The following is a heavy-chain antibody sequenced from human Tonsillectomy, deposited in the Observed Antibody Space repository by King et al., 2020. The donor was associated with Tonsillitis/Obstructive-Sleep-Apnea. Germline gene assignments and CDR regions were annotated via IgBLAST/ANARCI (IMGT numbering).Heavy chain of an antibody. D-gene: IGHD2-2*01. CDR2: ISYDGSNK. CDR3: ARGGYCSSTSCPEGYCYYYMDV. J-gene: IGHJ6*03. V-gene: IGHV3-30*04. CDR1: GFTFSSYA. Sequence: VQLVESGGGVVQPGRSLRLSCAASGFTFSSYAMHWVRQAPGKGLEWVAVISYDGSNKYYADSVKGRFTISRDNSKNTLYLQMNSLRAEDTAVYYCARGGYCSSTSCPEGYCYYYMDVWGKGTTVTVSS.